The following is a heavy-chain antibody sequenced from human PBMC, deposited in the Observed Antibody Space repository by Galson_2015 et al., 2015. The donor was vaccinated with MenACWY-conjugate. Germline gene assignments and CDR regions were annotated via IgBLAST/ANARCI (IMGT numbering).Heavy chain of an antibody. Sequence: SLRLSCAASGLTFSSNAMNWVRQAPGKGLEWVSGIGTGGGTYYADSVKGRFTISRDNSKNMVYLQMNSLRAEDTAIYYCAKFKYITSWSNTHGMDVWGQGTMVTVSS. V-gene: IGHV3-23*01. D-gene: IGHD2-2*01. CDR2: IGTGGGT. CDR1: GLTFSSNA. CDR3: AKFKYITSWSNTHGMDV. J-gene: IGHJ6*02.